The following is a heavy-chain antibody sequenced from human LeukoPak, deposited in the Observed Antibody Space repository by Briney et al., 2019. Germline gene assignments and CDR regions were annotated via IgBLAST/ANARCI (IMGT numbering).Heavy chain of an antibody. D-gene: IGHD1-26*01. CDR1: GGSISGSTYY. J-gene: IGHJ4*02. CDR2: IYYSGAT. V-gene: IGHV4-39*01. Sequence: PSETLSLTCTVSGGSISGSTYYWGRIRQPPGKGLEWIGSIYYSGATYYNPSLKSRVTVSVDTSKNQFSLKLRSVTAADTAVYYCASRTYRVWGQGTLVTVSS. CDR3: ASRTYRV.